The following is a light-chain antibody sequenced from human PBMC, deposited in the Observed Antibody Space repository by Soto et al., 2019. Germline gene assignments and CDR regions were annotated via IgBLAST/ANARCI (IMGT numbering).Light chain of an antibody. Sequence: QSVLTQPASVSGAPGQSITISCTGTSSDVGGYDYVSWYQLHPGKAPNLMVFEVSNRPSGVSYRFSGSKSGNTASLTISGLQAEYEADYFCSSYSISTADRFGTGTKVTVL. CDR2: EVS. CDR1: SSDVGGYDY. CDR3: SSYSISTADR. V-gene: IGLV2-14*01. J-gene: IGLJ1*01.